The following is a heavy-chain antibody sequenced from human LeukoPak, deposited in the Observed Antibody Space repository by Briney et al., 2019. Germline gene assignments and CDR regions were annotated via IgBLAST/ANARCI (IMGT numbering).Heavy chain of an antibody. CDR3: ARISKYSGYDDDY. V-gene: IGHV3-48*01. CDR1: GFTFSSYS. CDR2: ISSSSSTI. D-gene: IGHD5-12*01. Sequence: PGGSLRLSCAASGFTFSSYSMNWVRQAPGKGLEWVSYISSSSSTIYYADSVKGRFTISRDNAKNSLYLQMNSLRAEDTAVYYCARISKYSGYDDDYWGQGTLVTVSS. J-gene: IGHJ4*02.